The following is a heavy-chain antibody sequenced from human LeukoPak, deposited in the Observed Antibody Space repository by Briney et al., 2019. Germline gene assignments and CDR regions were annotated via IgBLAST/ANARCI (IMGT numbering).Heavy chain of an antibody. CDR1: GFTFSSYG. CDR2: ISYDGSNK. CDR3: ARGREQSARGDYYYYMDV. J-gene: IGHJ6*03. D-gene: IGHD3-10*01. V-gene: IGHV3-30*03. Sequence: GGSLRLSCAASGFTFSSYGMHWVRQAPGKGLEWVAVISYDGSNKYYADSVKGRFAISRDNSKNTLYLQVNSLRSEDTAVYYCARGREQSARGDYYYYMDVWGKGTTVTVSS.